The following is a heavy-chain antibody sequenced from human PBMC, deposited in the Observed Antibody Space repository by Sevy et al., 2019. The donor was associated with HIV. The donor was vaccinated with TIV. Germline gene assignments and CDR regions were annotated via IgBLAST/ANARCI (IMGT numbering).Heavy chain of an antibody. D-gene: IGHD1-1*01. CDR3: ARGVQLERLGKNWFDP. Sequence: ASVKVSCKASGYTFTGYYMHWVRQAPGQGLEWMGRINPNSGGTNYAQKFQGRVTMTRDTSISTAYMELGRLGSDDTAVYYCARGVQLERLGKNWFDPWGQGTLVTVSS. J-gene: IGHJ5*02. CDR2: INPNSGGT. V-gene: IGHV1-2*06. CDR1: GYTFTGYY.